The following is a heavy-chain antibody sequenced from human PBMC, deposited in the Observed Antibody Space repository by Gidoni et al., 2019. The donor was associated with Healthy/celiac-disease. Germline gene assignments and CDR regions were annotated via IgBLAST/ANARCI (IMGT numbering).Heavy chain of an antibody. CDR2: IHHSGST. CDR3: ARHRGGITMVRGVPNWFDP. Sequence: QVQLQESGPGLVKPSETLSLTCAVSGYSISSGYYWGWTRQPPGKGREWIGSIHHSGSTYYNPSLKSRVTISVDTSKNQFSLKLSSVTAADTAVYYCARHRGGITMVRGVPNWFDPWGQGTLVTVSS. D-gene: IGHD3-10*01. V-gene: IGHV4-38-2*01. CDR1: GYSISSGYY. J-gene: IGHJ5*02.